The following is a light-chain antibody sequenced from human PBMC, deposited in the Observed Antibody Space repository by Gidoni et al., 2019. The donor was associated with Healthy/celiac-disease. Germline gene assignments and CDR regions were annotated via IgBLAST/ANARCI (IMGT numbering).Light chain of an antibody. Sequence: EIVLTQSPGTLSLSPGERATLSCRASQSVRSSYLAWYQQKPGQAPRLLIYGASSRAPGSPDRFSGSGSGTDFTLTISRLEPEDFAVYYCQQYGSSFTFXGXTKVEIK. J-gene: IGKJ4*01. V-gene: IGKV3-20*01. CDR2: GAS. CDR1: QSVRSSY. CDR3: QQYGSSFT.